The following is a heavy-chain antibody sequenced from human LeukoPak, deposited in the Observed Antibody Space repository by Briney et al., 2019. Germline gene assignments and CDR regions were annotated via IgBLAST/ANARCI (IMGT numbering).Heavy chain of an antibody. CDR3: ARVYGSAPFDP. J-gene: IGHJ5*02. Sequence: KTSETLSLTCTVSGGSISSGGYYWSWIRQHPGKGLEWIGYIYYSGSTYYNPSLKSRVTISVDTSKNQFSLKLSSVTAADTAVYYCARVYGSAPFDPWGQGTLVTVSS. CDR2: IYYSGST. D-gene: IGHD3-10*01. V-gene: IGHV4-31*03. CDR1: GGSISSGGYY.